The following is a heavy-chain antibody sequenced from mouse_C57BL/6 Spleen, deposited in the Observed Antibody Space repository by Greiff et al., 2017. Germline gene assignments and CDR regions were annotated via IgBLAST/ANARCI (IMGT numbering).Heavy chain of an antibody. CDR1: GFTFSDFY. CDR3: ARDDYYYAMDY. CDR2: SRNKANDYTT. V-gene: IGHV7-1*01. Sequence: EVMLVESGGGLVQSGRSLRLSCATSGFTFSDFYMEWVRQAPGKGLEWIAASRNKANDYTTEYSASVKGRFIVSRDTSQSILYLQMNALRAEDTAMYYCARDDYYYAMDYWGQGTSVTVSS. J-gene: IGHJ4*01.